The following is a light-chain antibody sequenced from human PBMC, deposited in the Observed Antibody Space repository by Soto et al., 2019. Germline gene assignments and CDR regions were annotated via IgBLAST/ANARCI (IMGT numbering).Light chain of an antibody. V-gene: IGLV2-8*01. J-gene: IGLJ3*02. CDR2: EVS. CDR3: SSYAGSNNWV. Sequence: QSALTQPPSASGSPGQSVVISCTGGSSDVGDYNYVSWYQQHPGKAPKLMIYEVSKRPSGVPDRFSGSKSGNTASLTVSGLQAEDEADYYCSSYAGSNNWVFGGGTKLTVL. CDR1: SSDVGDYNY.